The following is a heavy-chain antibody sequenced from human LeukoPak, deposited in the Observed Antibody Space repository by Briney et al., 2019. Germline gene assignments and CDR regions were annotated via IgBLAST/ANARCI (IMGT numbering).Heavy chain of an antibody. Sequence: GGSLRLSCAASGFTFSSYSTNWVRQAPGKGLEWVSSISSSSSYIYYADSVKGRFTISRDNAKNSLYPQMNSLRAEDTAVYYCAKDRRQWLVPRLHIPYFDYWGQGTLVTVSS. J-gene: IGHJ4*02. D-gene: IGHD6-19*01. V-gene: IGHV3-21*01. CDR1: GFTFSSYS. CDR2: ISSSSSYI. CDR3: AKDRRQWLVPRLHIPYFDY.